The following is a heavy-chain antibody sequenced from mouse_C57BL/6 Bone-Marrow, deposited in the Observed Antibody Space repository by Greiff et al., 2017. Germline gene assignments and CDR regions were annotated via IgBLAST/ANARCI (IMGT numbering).Heavy chain of an antibody. CDR1: GYAFSSSW. J-gene: IGHJ2*01. CDR3: ARSYYSNYPYYFDY. V-gene: IGHV1-82*01. D-gene: IGHD2-5*01. Sequence: QVQLQQSGPELVKPGASVKISCKASGYAFSSSWMNWVKQRPGKGLEWIGRIYPGDGDTNYNGKFKGKATLTADKSSSTAYMQLSSLTSEDSAVYFCARSYYSNYPYYFDYWGKGTTLTVSS. CDR2: IYPGDGDT.